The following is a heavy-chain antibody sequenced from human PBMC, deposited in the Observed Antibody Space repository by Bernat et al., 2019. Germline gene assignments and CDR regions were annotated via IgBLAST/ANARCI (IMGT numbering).Heavy chain of an antibody. CDR3: ATLYFYGSGTYSNFDY. V-gene: IGHV4-39*01. J-gene: IGHJ4*02. CDR2: IYYSGSS. CDR1: GGSISSTTYY. D-gene: IGHD3-10*01. Sequence: QLQLQESGPGLVNPSETLSLTCAVSGGSISSTTYYWGWIRQPPGKGLEWIGIIYYSGSSYYNPSLKSRVTISVDTSTNQFSLKLSSVTAADTAVYYCATLYFYGSGTYSNFDYWGQGTLVTVSS.